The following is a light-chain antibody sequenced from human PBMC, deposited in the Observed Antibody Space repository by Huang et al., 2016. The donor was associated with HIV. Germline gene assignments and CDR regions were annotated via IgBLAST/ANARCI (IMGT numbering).Light chain of an antibody. CDR2: AAS. Sequence: DIQLTQSPSAMSASVGDRVSITCRASQDISNYLAWFQQKPGGAPNRLIYAASSLQSGGPSRFRGSRSGTKFTLTISNLQPEDFATYYGLQHQGYPRTFGQGTNV. V-gene: IGKV1-17*03. J-gene: IGKJ1*01. CDR1: QDISNY. CDR3: LQHQGYPRT.